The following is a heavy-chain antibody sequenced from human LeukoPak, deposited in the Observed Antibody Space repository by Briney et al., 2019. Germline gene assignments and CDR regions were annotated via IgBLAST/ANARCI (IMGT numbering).Heavy chain of an antibody. V-gene: IGHV3-23*01. CDR3: AKRYRQQPSS. CDR1: GFTFSSYA. D-gene: IGHD6-13*01. CDR2: ISGSGGST. J-gene: IGHJ4*02. Sequence: GGSLRLSCAASGFTFSSYAMSWVRQAPGKGLEWVSAISGSGGSTYCADSVEGRFTISRDNSKNTLYLQMNSLRAEDTAVYYCAKRYRQQPSSWGQGTLVTVSS.